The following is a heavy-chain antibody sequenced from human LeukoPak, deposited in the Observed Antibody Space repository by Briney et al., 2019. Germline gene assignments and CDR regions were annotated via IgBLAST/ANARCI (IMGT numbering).Heavy chain of an antibody. J-gene: IGHJ4*02. CDR3: ASSGDGIAVAGTMNDY. CDR2: IIPIFGTA. D-gene: IGHD6-19*01. Sequence: ASLKVSCKASGGTFSSYAISWVRQAPGQGLEWMGGIIPIFGTANYAQKFQGRVTITTDESTSTAYMELSSLRSEDTTVYYCASSGDGIAVAGTMNDYWGQGTLVTVSS. V-gene: IGHV1-69*05. CDR1: GGTFSSYA.